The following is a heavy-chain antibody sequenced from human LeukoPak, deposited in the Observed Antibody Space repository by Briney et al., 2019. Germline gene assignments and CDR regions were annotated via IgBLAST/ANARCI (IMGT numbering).Heavy chain of an antibody. CDR3: AREARGSGRDFDY. J-gene: IGHJ4*02. V-gene: IGHV3-11*01. Sequence: GGPMSPSCAASGISFSDFYMSWLRLAPGMGQEWISFFGTISNPIYYADSVKGRFTISRDDAKNSLYLQMNSLRDEDTAVYFCAREARGSGRDFDYWGQGILVTVSS. CDR1: GISFSDFY. CDR2: FGTISNPI. D-gene: IGHD1-26*01.